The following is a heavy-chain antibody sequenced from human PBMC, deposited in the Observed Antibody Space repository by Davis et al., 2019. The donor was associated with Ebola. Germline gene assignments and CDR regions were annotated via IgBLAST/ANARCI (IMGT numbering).Heavy chain of an antibody. CDR2: IYPGDSDT. Sequence: GESLKISCKDSGFRFSSHWIAWVRQMPGKGLEWMGIIYPGDSDTRYSPSFQGQVTISADKSITTAYLQWSSLKASDTAIYYCARGTNAYNPGGYFDSWGQGTLVTVSS. J-gene: IGHJ4*02. D-gene: IGHD5-24*01. V-gene: IGHV5-51*01. CDR3: ARGTNAYNPGGYFDS. CDR1: GFRFSSHW.